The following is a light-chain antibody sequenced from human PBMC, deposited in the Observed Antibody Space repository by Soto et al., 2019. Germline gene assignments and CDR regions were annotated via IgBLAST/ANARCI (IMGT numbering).Light chain of an antibody. V-gene: IGKV1-12*01. CDR3: QHVHNFPLT. CDR2: AAS. Sequence: DIQMTQSPSSVSASVGDRVTITCRASQVIGSWLAWYQEKPGRAPKLLIYAASNLHSGVPSRFSGSGSGTDFTLTISSLQPEDFATYYCQHVHNFPLTYGQGTKVDIK. J-gene: IGKJ1*01. CDR1: QVIGSW.